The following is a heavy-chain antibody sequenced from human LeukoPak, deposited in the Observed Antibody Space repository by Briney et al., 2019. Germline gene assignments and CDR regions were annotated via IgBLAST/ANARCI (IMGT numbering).Heavy chain of an antibody. Sequence: ASVKVSCKASGYTFTGYYMHWVRQAPGQGLEWMGWINPNSGGTNYAQKFQGRVTMTRDTPISTAYMELSRLRSDDTAVYYCARDWGAVDYYFDYWGQGTLVTVSS. D-gene: IGHD6-19*01. CDR1: GYTFTGYY. CDR3: ARDWGAVDYYFDY. J-gene: IGHJ4*02. V-gene: IGHV1-2*02. CDR2: INPNSGGT.